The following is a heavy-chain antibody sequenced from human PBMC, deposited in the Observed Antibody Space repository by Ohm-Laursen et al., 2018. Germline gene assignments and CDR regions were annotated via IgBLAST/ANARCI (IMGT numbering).Heavy chain of an antibody. J-gene: IGHJ4*02. CDR3: ARAQRLVASANGY. CDR1: GFTFDDYA. Sequence: SLRLSCTAPGFTFDDYAMHWVRQAPGKGLEWVSGISWNSGSIGYADSVKGRFTISRDNAKNTLYLQMNSLRGDDTAVYYCARAQRLVASANGYWGQGTLVTVSS. D-gene: IGHD5-12*01. V-gene: IGHV3-9*01. CDR2: ISWNSGSI.